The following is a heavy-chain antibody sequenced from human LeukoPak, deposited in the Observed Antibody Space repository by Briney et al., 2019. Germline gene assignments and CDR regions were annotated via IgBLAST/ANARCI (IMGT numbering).Heavy chain of an antibody. Sequence: PSQTLSLTCTVSGGSISSGGYYWSWIRQHPGKGLEWIGYFYYSGSTYYNPSLKSRVTISVDTSKNQFSLRLSSVTAADTAVYYCARDKPYGSGSIDAFDIWGQGTMVTVSS. D-gene: IGHD3-10*01. CDR2: FYYSGST. CDR3: ARDKPYGSGSIDAFDI. J-gene: IGHJ3*02. V-gene: IGHV4-31*03. CDR1: GGSISSGGYY.